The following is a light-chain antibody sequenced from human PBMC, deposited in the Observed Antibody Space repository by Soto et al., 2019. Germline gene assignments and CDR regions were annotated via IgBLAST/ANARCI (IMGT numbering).Light chain of an antibody. CDR2: GAS. J-gene: IGKJ4*01. CDR1: QSVSSIY. CDR3: QQFATSPLT. V-gene: IGKV3-20*01. Sequence: EIVLTQSPGTLSLSPGERATLSCRASQSVSSIYLAWYQHKPGQAPRLLIYGASSRATGIPDRFSGSGSGTDFTLTISRLEPEDFAVYYCQQFATSPLTFGGGTKVDIK.